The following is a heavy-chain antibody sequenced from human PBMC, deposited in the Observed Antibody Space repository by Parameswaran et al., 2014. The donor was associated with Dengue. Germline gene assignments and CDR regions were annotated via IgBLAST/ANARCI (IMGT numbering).Heavy chain of an antibody. D-gene: IGHD3-16*01. CDR3: ARLGGGYYYYGMDV. CDR2: IYYSGST. J-gene: IGHJ6*02. Sequence: VRQAPGKGLEWIGYIYYSGSTYYNPSLKSRVTISVDTSKNQFSLKLSSVTAADTAVYYCARLGGGYYYYGMDVWGQGTTVTVSS. V-gene: IGHV4-31*02.